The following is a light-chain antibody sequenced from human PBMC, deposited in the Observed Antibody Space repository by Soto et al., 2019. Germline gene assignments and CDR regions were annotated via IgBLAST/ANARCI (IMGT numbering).Light chain of an antibody. CDR3: QQANSFLGVT. CDR2: DAS. Sequence: DIQMTQSPSTLSASVGDRVTITCRASQSISSWLAWYQQKPGKAPKLLIYDASSLESGVPSRFSGSGSGTDFTLTISSLQPEDFATYYCQQANSFLGVTFGGGTKVDIK. V-gene: IGKV1-5*01. CDR1: QSISSW. J-gene: IGKJ4*01.